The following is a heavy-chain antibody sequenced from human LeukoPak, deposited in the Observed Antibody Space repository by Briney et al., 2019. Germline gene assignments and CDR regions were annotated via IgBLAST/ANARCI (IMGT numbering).Heavy chain of an antibody. CDR3: ARYSGYEGNWFDP. J-gene: IGHJ5*02. CDR1: GGTFSSYA. D-gene: IGHD5-12*01. V-gene: IGHV1-69*01. CDR2: IIPIFGTA. Sequence: ASVKVSCKASGGTFSSYAISWVRQAPGQGLEWMGGIIPIFGTANYAQKFQGRVTITADESTSIAYMELSSLRSEDTAVYYCARYSGYEGNWFDPWGQGTLVTVSS.